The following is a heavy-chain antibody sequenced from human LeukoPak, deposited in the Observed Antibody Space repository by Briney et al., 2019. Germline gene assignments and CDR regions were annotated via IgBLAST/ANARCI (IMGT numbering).Heavy chain of an antibody. CDR1: GGSISSYY. Sequence: SETLSLTCTVSGGSISSYYWSGIRQPPGKGLEWIGYIYYSGSNNYNPSLKSRVTISVDTSKNQFSLKLSSVTAADTAVYYCARVSPLLWFGEFDYWGQGTLVTVSS. J-gene: IGHJ4*02. V-gene: IGHV4-59*01. CDR3: ARVSPLLWFGEFDY. CDR2: IYYSGSN. D-gene: IGHD3-10*01.